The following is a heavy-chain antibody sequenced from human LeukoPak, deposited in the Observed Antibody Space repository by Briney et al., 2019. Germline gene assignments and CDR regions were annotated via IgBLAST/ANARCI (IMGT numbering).Heavy chain of an antibody. CDR2: INHSGST. J-gene: IGHJ6*03. Sequence: GSLRLSCAVSGFTFSSYWMSWVRQSPGKGLEWIGEINHSGSTNYNPSLKSRVTISVDTSKNQFSLKLSSVTAADTAVYYCARVTVPSSGYYYYYYMDVWGKGTTVTVSS. CDR3: ARVTVPSSGYYYYYYMDV. V-gene: IGHV4-34*01. D-gene: IGHD6-6*01. CDR1: GFTFSSYW.